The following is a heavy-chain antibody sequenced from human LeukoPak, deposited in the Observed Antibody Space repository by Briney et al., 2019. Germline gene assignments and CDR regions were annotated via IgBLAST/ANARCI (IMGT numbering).Heavy chain of an antibody. CDR2: ICYSGST. D-gene: IGHD5-12*01. V-gene: IGHV4-59*01. CDR3: ARSPRGYGNWFDP. Sequence: PSETLCLTCTVSGCSISSYYWSWIRQPPGKGLEWVGDICYSGSTNYNPSLKSRVTISVDTSKNQFSLKLSSVTAADTAVYYCARSPRGYGNWFDPWGQGTLVTVS. J-gene: IGHJ5*02. CDR1: GCSISSYY.